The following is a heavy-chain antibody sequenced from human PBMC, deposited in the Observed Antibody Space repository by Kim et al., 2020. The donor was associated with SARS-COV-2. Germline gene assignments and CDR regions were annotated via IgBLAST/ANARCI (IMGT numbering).Heavy chain of an antibody. Sequence: GGSLRLSCAASGVTVSSNYMSWVRQAPGKGLEWVSVIYSGGSKYYADSVKGRFTIYRDNSKNTLYLQMNSLRAEDTAVYYCARDFIFGPDYYYYGMDVWGQGTTVTVSS. CDR2: IYSGGSK. J-gene: IGHJ6*02. V-gene: IGHV3-53*01. D-gene: IGHD3-16*01. CDR1: GVTVSSNY. CDR3: ARDFIFGPDYYYYGMDV.